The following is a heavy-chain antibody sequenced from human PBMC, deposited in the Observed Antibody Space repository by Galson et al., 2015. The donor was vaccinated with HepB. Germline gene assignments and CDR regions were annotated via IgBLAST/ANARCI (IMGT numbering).Heavy chain of an antibody. CDR1: GGSFSGYY. CDR3: ARGGVVWSFDY. J-gene: IGHJ4*02. CDR2: INHSGST. V-gene: IGHV4-34*01. Sequence: ETLSLTCAGYGGSFSGYYWSWIRQPPGKGLGGIGEINHSGSTNYNPSLKSRVTISGDTSKNQFSLKLSSVTAADTAVYYCARGGVVWSFDYWGPGTLVTVSS. D-gene: IGHD3-16*01.